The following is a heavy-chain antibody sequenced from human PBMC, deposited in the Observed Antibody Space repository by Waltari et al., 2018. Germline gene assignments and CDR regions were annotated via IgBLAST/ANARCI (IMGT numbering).Heavy chain of an antibody. CDR1: RGSVSGYS. CDR3: ARGVAFDI. J-gene: IGHJ3*02. Sequence: QVQLQQWGAGLLTPSETLSLTCAVYRGSVSGYSWCWIRQPPGKGLEWIGEINHSGSTNYNPSLKSRVTISVDTSKNQVSLKLSSVTAADTAVYYCARGVAFDIWGHGTMVTVSS. V-gene: IGHV4-34*01. CDR2: INHSGST.